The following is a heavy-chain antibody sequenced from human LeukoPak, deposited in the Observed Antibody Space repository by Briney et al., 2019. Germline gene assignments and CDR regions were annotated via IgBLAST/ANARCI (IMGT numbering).Heavy chain of an antibody. CDR3: ARGGITHAFDI. CDR2: IIPILGIA. Sequence: GASVKVSCKASGGTFSSYAISWVRQAPGQGLEWMGRIIPILGIANYAQKFQGRVTITADKSTSTAYMELSSLRSEDTAVYYCARGGITHAFDIWGQGTMVTVSS. D-gene: IGHD3-10*01. CDR1: GGTFSSYA. J-gene: IGHJ3*02. V-gene: IGHV1-69*04.